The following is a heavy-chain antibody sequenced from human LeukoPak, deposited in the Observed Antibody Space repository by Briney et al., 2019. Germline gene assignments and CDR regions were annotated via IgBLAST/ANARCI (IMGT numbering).Heavy chain of an antibody. D-gene: IGHD3-10*01. J-gene: IGHJ4*02. Sequence: GGSLRLSCAASGFTFSSYAMHWVRQAPGKGLEWVAVISYDGSNKYYTDSVKGRFTISRDNSKNTLYLQMNSLRAEDTAVYYCARDGTMVRGVIISLSFFDYWGQGTLVIVSS. CDR3: ARDGTMVRGVIISLSFFDY. CDR1: GFTFSSYA. V-gene: IGHV3-30*10. CDR2: ISYDGSNK.